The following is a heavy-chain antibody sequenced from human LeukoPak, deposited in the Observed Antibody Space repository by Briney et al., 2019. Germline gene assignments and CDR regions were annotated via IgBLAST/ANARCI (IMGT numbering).Heavy chain of an antibody. D-gene: IGHD3-10*01. CDR1: GYSFTSYW. J-gene: IGHJ6*02. CDR3: ARHPGSGAHYYGTDV. V-gene: IGHV5-51*01. CDR2: IYPGDSDT. Sequence: GESLKISCKGSGYSFTSYWIGWVRQMPGKGLEWMGIIYPGDSDTRYSPSFQGQVTISADKSISTAYLQWSSLKASDTAMYYCARHPGSGAHYYGTDVWGQGTTVTVSS.